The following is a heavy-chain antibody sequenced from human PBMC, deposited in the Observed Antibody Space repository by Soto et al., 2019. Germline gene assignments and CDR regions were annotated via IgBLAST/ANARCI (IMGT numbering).Heavy chain of an antibody. Sequence: GESLKISCKGSGYSFTSYWIGWVRQMPGKGLEWMGIIYPGDSDTRYSPSFQGQVTISADKSISTAYLQWSSLKASDTAMYYWARHSEGPYYYYYRDVWGKGTTVTVSS. J-gene: IGHJ6*03. CDR3: ARHSEGPYYYYYRDV. CDR1: GYSFTSYW. V-gene: IGHV5-51*01. CDR2: IYPGDSDT.